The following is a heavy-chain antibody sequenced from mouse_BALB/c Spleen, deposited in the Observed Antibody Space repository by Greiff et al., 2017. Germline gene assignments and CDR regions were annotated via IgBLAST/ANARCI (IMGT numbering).Heavy chain of an antibody. V-gene: IGHV1-54*01. J-gene: IGHJ3*01. CDR2: INPGSGGT. CDR1: GYAFTNYL. CDR3: ARVTWFAY. Sequence: QVQLQQSGAELVRPGTSVKVSCKASGYAFTNYLIEWVKQRPGQGLEWIGVINPGSGGTNYNEKFKGKATLTADKSSSTAYMQLSSLTSDDSAVYFCARVTWFAYWGQGTLVTVSA.